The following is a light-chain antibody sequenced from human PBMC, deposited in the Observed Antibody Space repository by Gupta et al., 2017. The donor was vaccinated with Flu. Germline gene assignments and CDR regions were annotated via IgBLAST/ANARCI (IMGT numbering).Light chain of an antibody. CDR2: SND. V-gene: IGLV1-47*02. J-gene: IGLJ3*02. CDR1: STNGASNH. CDR3: DDWDASMSVRV. Sequence: VTIACFGGSTNGASNHVYWYPHLPGTAPKLLIYSNDQRPSGVPDRFSGSKSGTSASLAIXGXRSEDEXDYYWDDWDASMSVRVFGGGTKLTVL.